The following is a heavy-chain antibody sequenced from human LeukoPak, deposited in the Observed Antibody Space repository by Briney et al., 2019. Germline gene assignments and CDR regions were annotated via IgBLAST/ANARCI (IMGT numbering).Heavy chain of an antibody. Sequence: ASVKVSCKASGYTFTGYYIHWVRQAPGQGLEWMGLINPNSGGTNYAQKFQGRVTMTRDTPISTAYMELSRLRSDDTAVYYCARGGRILTGSFRPADAFDIWGQGTMVTVSS. CDR3: ARGGRILTGSFRPADAFDI. CDR1: GYTFTGYY. J-gene: IGHJ3*02. D-gene: IGHD1-20*01. CDR2: INPNSGGT. V-gene: IGHV1-2*06.